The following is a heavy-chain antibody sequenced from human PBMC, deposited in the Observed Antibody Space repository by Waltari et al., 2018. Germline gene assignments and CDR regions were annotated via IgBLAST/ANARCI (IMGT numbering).Heavy chain of an antibody. V-gene: IGHV3-23*01. CDR2: IRGGVASK. CDR1: GFTFSSYA. J-gene: IGHJ4*02. Sequence: EVQLLESGGGLVQPGGSLRLSCAASGFTFSSYAMSWVRQAPGKGLEGVAAIRGGVASKNYGDSVKGRVTISRKNSKNTLDLERSGLGADDTAVYYCAKGPGGGGDYWGQGTLVTVSS. D-gene: IGHD3-10*01. CDR3: AKGPGGGGDY.